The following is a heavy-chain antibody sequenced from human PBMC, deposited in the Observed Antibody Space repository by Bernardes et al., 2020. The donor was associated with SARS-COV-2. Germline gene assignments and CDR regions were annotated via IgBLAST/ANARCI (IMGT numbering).Heavy chain of an antibody. V-gene: IGHV4-30-2*01. CDR2: IYQSGTT. CDR3: PRGTLTSRATYYFDY. Sequence: SETLSLTCAVSGGSISSDDTSWSWIRQPPGKGLEWFGYIYQSGTTYYNSALQSRATITLDRSKTHFSLNLRSLAAPDTAMYYCPRGTLTSRATYYFDYWGQGTLVTISS. CDR1: GGSISSDDTS. J-gene: IGHJ4*02.